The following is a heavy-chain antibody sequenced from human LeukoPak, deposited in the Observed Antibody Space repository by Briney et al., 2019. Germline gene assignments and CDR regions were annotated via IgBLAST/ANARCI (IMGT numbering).Heavy chain of an antibody. V-gene: IGHV3-7*01. Sequence: SGGSLRLSCAASGFTFSSYWMSWVRQAPGKGLEWVANIKQDGGEKYYVDSVKGRFTISRDNAKNSLYLQMNSLRAEDTAVYYCASHMTAVRDQVRYWGQGTLVTVSS. CDR3: ASHMTAVRDQVRY. CDR2: IKQDGGEK. CDR1: GFTFSSYW. D-gene: IGHD2-2*01. J-gene: IGHJ4*02.